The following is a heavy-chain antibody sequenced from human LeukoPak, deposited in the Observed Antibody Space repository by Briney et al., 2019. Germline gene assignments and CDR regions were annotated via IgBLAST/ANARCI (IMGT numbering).Heavy chain of an antibody. CDR1: GFTFSSYA. V-gene: IGHV4-34*01. CDR2: INHSGST. Sequence: GSLRLSCAASGFTFSSYAMSWIRQPPGKGLEWIGEINHSGSTNYNPSLKSRVTISVDTSKNQFSLKLSSVTAADTAVYYCARAQYSSSSGIDYWGQGTLVTVSS. D-gene: IGHD6-6*01. CDR3: ARAQYSSSSGIDY. J-gene: IGHJ4*02.